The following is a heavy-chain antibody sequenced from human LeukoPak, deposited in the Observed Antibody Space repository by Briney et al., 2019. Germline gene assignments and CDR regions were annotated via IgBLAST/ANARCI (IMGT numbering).Heavy chain of an antibody. J-gene: IGHJ4*02. D-gene: IGHD1-14*01. CDR2: IWYDGSDK. Sequence: GRSLRLSCSASGFTFTRHGMHWVRQAPGKGPEWVAVIWYDGSDKYYTDSVKGRFTISRDNSRNTLYLQMNSLRVEDTAIYYCARDITSHYFDYCGQGALVTVSS. CDR1: GFTFTRHG. CDR3: ARDITSHYFDY. V-gene: IGHV3-33*01.